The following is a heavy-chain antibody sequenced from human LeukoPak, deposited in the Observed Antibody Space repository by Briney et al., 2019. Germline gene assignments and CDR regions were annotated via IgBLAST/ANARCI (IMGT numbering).Heavy chain of an antibody. CDR3: VRWLCRGVTCHSGY. V-gene: IGHV3-7*05. CDR2: IKQGGTEQ. Sequence: GGSLTLSCAASGFTFSYYRMSWLRQAPRKGLEWVANIKQGGTEQYYVDSVKGRFTISRDNAKNSLYLEVISLRGDDTAIYFCVRWLCRGVTCHSGYWGQGVLVTVSS. J-gene: IGHJ4*02. D-gene: IGHD2-15*01. CDR1: GFTFSYYR.